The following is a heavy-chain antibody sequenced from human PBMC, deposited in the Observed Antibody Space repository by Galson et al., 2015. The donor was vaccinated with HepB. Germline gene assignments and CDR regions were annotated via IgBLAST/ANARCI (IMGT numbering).Heavy chain of an antibody. J-gene: IGHJ4*02. CDR3: ARGHRSAAVFEY. V-gene: IGHV3-30*03. CDR2: VSYDGRSI. Sequence: SLRLSCAASGFIFSSYGMHWVRQAPGKGLEWVAVVSYDGRSIYYGDSVKGRFTISRDNSKNTLLLQMNSLRAEDTGFYYCARGHRSAAVFEYWGQGTLVTVS. CDR1: GFIFSSYG. D-gene: IGHD1-14*01.